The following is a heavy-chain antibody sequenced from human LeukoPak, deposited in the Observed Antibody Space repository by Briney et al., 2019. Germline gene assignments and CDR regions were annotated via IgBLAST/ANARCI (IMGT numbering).Heavy chain of an antibody. V-gene: IGHV3-7*01. CDR2: IKQDGSEK. CDR3: ARGDDY. J-gene: IGHJ4*02. CDR1: GFTFSSYG. Sequence: GSLRLSCAASGFTFSSYGMSWVRQAPGKGLEWVANIKQDGSEKYYVDSVKGRFTISRDNAKNSLYLQMNSLRAEDTAVYYCARGDDYWGQGTLVTVSS.